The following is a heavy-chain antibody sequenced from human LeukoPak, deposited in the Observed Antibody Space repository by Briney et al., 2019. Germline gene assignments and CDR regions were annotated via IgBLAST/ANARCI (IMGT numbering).Heavy chain of an antibody. CDR2: IYDTGTT. CDR3: ASRGKGDHWLSYYFDC. D-gene: IGHD3-16*01. CDR1: GGSISGFV. V-gene: IGHV4-59*08. J-gene: IGHJ4*02. Sequence: PSETLSLTCTVSGGSISGFVWSWIRQPPGEGLGYIGFIYDTGTTNYNPLLKSRVTLSVDTSKNQFSLRLNSVTAADTAVYYCASRGKGDHWLSYYFDCWGQGALVTVS.